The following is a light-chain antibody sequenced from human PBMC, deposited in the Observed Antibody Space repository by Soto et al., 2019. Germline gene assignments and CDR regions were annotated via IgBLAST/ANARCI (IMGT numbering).Light chain of an antibody. CDR3: SSYAGSILYV. J-gene: IGLJ1*01. CDR1: SSDVGGYNY. Sequence: QSALTQPPSASGSPGRSVTISCTGTSSDVGGYNYVSWYQQHPGKAPKLMIYEVSKRPSGVPDRFSGSKSGNTASLTVSGLQAEDEADYYCSSYAGSILYVFGTGTKVTVL. V-gene: IGLV2-8*01. CDR2: EVS.